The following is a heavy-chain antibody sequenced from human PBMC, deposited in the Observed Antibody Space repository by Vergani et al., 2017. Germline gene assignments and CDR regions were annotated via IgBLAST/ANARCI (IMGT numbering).Heavy chain of an antibody. D-gene: IGHD4-11*01. J-gene: IGHJ6*03. CDR3: AREFDDYSNYARIYCYYMDV. V-gene: IGHV1-69*11. CDR1: GYTFTGYY. Sequence: QVQLVQSGAEVKKPGASVKVSCKASGYTFTGYYMHWVRQAPGQGLEWMGRIIPILGTANYAQKFQGRVTITADESTSTAYMELSSLRSEDTAVYYCAREFDDYSNYARIYCYYMDVWGKGTTVTVSS. CDR2: IIPILGTA.